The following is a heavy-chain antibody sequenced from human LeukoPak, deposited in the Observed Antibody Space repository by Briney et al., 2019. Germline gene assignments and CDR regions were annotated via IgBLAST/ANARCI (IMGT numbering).Heavy chain of an antibody. Sequence: PGGSLRLSCAASGFTFSGYPMHWVRQAPGKGMEWVTILSSDGSKTYYADSVKGRFTISRDNSKNTLYLQMNSLRAEDTAVYYCARAVKNGWHIFDYWGQGTLLTVSS. D-gene: IGHD6-19*01. CDR2: LSSDGSKT. CDR3: ARAVKNGWHIFDY. CDR1: GFTFSGYP. V-gene: IGHV3-30*04. J-gene: IGHJ4*02.